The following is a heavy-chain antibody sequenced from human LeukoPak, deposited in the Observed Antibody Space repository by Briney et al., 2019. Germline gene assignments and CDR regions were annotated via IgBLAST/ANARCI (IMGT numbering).Heavy chain of an antibody. J-gene: IGHJ6*02. CDR2: IGSDNKP. V-gene: IGHV3-23*01. Sequence: PGGSLRLSCAASGFTFSAYAMTWVRQAPGKGLEWVSPIGSDNKPHYSESVKGRFAISRDNSKSMLFLQLNSLRAEDTALYYCARDLHDYVAMDVWGQGTPVTVSS. CDR1: GFTFSAYA. CDR3: ARDLHDYVAMDV. D-gene: IGHD3-10*02.